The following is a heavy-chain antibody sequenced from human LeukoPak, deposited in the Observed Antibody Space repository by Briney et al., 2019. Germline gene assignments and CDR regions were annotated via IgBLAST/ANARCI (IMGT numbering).Heavy chain of an antibody. CDR3: AMGARRLAIDY. CDR2: ISAYNGNT. D-gene: IGHD1-26*01. CDR1: GYTFTSYG. Sequence: ASVKVSCKASGYTFTSYGISWVRQAPGQGLEWMGWISAYNGNTNYAQKLQGRVTMTRDTSTSTVYMELSSLRSEDTAVYYCAMGARRLAIDYWGQGTLVTVSS. V-gene: IGHV1-18*01. J-gene: IGHJ4*02.